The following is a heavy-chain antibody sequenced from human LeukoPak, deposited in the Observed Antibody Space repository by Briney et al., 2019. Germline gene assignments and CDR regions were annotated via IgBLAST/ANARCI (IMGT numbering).Heavy chain of an antibody. CDR1: GYTFTSYY. D-gene: IGHD4-17*01. Sequence: GASVKVSCKASGYTFTSYYMHWVRQAPGQGLEWMGIINPSGGSTSYAQEFQGRVTMTRDTSTSTVYMELSSLRSEDTAVYYCARERGITVRGNGFDPWGQGTLVTVSS. CDR2: INPSGGST. V-gene: IGHV1-46*03. CDR3: ARERGITVRGNGFDP. J-gene: IGHJ5*02.